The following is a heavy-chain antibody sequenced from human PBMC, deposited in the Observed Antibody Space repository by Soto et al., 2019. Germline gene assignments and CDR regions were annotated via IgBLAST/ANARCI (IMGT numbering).Heavy chain of an antibody. Sequence: PSETLSLTCTVSGGSISSYYWSWIRQPPGKGLEWIGYIYYSGSTNYNPSLKSRVTISVDTSKNQFSLKLSSVTAADTAVYYCARHLYYYDSSGSPYNWFDPWGQGTLVTVSS. D-gene: IGHD3-22*01. J-gene: IGHJ5*02. CDR3: ARHLYYYDSSGSPYNWFDP. CDR1: GGSISSYY. V-gene: IGHV4-59*08. CDR2: IYYSGST.